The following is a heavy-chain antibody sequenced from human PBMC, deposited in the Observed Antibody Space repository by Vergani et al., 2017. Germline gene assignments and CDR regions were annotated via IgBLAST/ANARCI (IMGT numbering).Heavy chain of an antibody. CDR1: GGTFSSYA. V-gene: IGHV1-69*15. CDR2: IIPICGKV. Sequence: QVQLVQSGAEVKKPGSSVKVSCKASGGTFSSYAISWVRQAPGQGLEWMGRIIPICGKVNYAQKFQGRVTITADESTSTAYMELSSLRSEDTAVYYCAGGSSEGRWLIEDVWGQGTTVTVSS. D-gene: IGHD4-23*01. J-gene: IGHJ6*02. CDR3: AGGSSEGRWLIEDV.